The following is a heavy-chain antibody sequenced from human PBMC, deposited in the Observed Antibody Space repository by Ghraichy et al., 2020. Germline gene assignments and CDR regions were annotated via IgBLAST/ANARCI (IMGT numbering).Heavy chain of an antibody. CDR2: VIPLFKTT. CDR1: GGTFSHYA. D-gene: IGHD2-15*01. J-gene: IGHJ6*02. V-gene: IGHV1-69*13. CDR3: ARGGGYCSGGKCFHPSDHYGMDV. Sequence: SVKVSCRTSGGTFSHYALTWVRQAPGQGLEWMGGVIPLFKTTDYAQRFQGRITITADESATLAYLELSSLTSDDTAVYYCARGGGYCSGGKCFHPSDHYGMDVWGQGTTVTVSS.